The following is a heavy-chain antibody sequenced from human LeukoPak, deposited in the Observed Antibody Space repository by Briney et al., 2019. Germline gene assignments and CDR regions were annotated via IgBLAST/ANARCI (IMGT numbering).Heavy chain of an antibody. CDR1: GFTFSSYW. CDR2: INTDGSST. Sequence: GGSLRLSCAASGFTFSSYWMHWVRQAPGKGLVWVSRINTDGSSTSYADSVKGRCTISRDNAKNTMYLQMNSLRAEDTAVYYCARSKYGDYPYFDYWGQGTLVTVSS. CDR3: ARSKYGDYPYFDY. J-gene: IGHJ4*02. D-gene: IGHD4-17*01. V-gene: IGHV3-74*01.